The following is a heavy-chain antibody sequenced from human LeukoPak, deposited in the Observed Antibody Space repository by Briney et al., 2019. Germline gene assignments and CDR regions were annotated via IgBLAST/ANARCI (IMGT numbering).Heavy chain of an antibody. CDR2: IYYSGST. Sequence: SETLSLTCTVSGGSISSYYWSWIRQPPGKGLEWIGYIYYSGSTNYNPSLKSRVTISVDTSKNQFSLKLSSVTAADTAVYYCARGRYDFWSGYFSRGSYYFDYWGQGTLVTVSS. J-gene: IGHJ4*02. CDR1: GGSISSYY. D-gene: IGHD3-3*01. V-gene: IGHV4-59*12. CDR3: ARGRYDFWSGYFSRGSYYFDY.